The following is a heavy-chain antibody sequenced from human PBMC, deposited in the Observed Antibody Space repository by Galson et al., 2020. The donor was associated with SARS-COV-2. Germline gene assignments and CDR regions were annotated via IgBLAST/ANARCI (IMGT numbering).Heavy chain of an antibody. J-gene: IGHJ4*02. D-gene: IGHD1-7*01. Sequence: GGSLRLSCAASGFTFSNYVMHWVRQTPGKGLEWVAVISFEGNNKIYADSVNGRFTISRDNSNNILYLQMNDLRPEDTALYYCVRDSEELSLVWGQGTLVTVSS. CDR2: ISFEGNNK. CDR3: VRDSEELSLV. CDR1: GFTFSNYV. V-gene: IGHV3-30-3*01.